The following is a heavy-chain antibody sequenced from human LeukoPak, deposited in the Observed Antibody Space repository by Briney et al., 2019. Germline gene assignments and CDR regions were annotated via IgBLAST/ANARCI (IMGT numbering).Heavy chain of an antibody. V-gene: IGHV3-9*01. CDR3: AKDAGSGSYYTPLTG. CDR1: GGSISSYY. Sequence: LSLTCTVSGGSISSYYWSWIRQPPGKGLEWVSGICWNSGSIGYADSVKGRFTISRDNTKNSLYLQMNSLRAEDTALYYCAKDAGSGSYYTPLTGWGQGTLVTVSS. D-gene: IGHD3-10*01. CDR2: ICWNSGSI. J-gene: IGHJ4*02.